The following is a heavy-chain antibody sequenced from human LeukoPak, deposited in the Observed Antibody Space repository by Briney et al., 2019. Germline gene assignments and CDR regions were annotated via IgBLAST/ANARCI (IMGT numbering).Heavy chain of an antibody. D-gene: IGHD3-9*01. CDR2: ITGSGGAK. CDR1: GFTFSNYA. V-gene: IGHV3-23*01. J-gene: IGHJ4*02. CDR3: AKGGDYDGLTGYYDSDC. Sequence: GGSLRLSCAASGFTFSNYAMSWVRQAPGKGLEWVSAITGSGGAKWYADSVKGHFTISRDNSKNTLYLQTNSLGVDDTAVYYCAKGGDYDGLTGYYDSDCWGQGTLVTVSS.